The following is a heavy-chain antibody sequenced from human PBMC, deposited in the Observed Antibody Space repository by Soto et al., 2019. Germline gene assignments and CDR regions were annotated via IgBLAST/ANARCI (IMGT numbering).Heavy chain of an antibody. Sequence: SETLSLTCTVSGGSISSGGYYWSWIRQHPGKGLEWIGYIYYSGSTYYNPCLKSRVTISVDTSKNQFSLKLSSVTAADTAVYYCARGGVVVPAATILGAFDIWGQGTMVTVSS. CDR3: ARGGVVVPAATILGAFDI. J-gene: IGHJ3*02. CDR2: IYYSGST. D-gene: IGHD2-2*01. V-gene: IGHV4-31*03. CDR1: GGSISSGGYY.